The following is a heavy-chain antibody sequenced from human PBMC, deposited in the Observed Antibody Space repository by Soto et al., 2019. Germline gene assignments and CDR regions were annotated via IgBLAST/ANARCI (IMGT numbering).Heavy chain of an antibody. D-gene: IGHD3-10*01. V-gene: IGHV4-31*03. J-gene: IGHJ2*01. CDR2: IYYSGST. CDR3: ARHLWFGELLGWYFDL. Sequence: QVKLQESGPGLVKPSQTLSLTCTVSGGSIRSGSYYWSWIRQNPAKGLEWIGYIYYSGSTHYNTSFKRRVTTSIDTSKNQFSLKLSSVTAADTAVYYCARHLWFGELLGWYFDLWGRGTLVTVSS. CDR1: GGSIRSGSYY.